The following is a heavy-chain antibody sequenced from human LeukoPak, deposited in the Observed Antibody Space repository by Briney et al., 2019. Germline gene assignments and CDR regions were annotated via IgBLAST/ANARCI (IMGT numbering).Heavy chain of an antibody. J-gene: IGHJ3*02. V-gene: IGHV3-33*08. CDR3: ARSYSSSWYPANAFDI. D-gene: IGHD6-13*01. CDR2: IWYDGSNK. Sequence: GGSLRLSCAASGFTFSTNSMNWVRQAPGKGLEWVAVIWYDGSNKYYADSVKGRFTISRDNSKNTLYLQMNSLRAEDTAVYYCARSYSSSWYPANAFDIWGQGTMVTVSS. CDR1: GFTFSTNS.